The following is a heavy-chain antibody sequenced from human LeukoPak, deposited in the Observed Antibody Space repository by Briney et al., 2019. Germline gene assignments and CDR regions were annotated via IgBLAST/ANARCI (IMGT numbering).Heavy chain of an antibody. CDR1: GYTFTGYY. D-gene: IGHD4-17*01. V-gene: IGHV1-2*02. J-gene: IGHJ4*02. Sequence: ASVKVSCKASGYTFTGYYMHWVRQAPGQGLEWMGWINPNSGGTNYAQKFQGRVNMTRDTSISTAYMELSRLRSDDTAVYYCARDPWTVTHFDYWGQGTLVTVSS. CDR3: ARDPWTVTHFDY. CDR2: INPNSGGT.